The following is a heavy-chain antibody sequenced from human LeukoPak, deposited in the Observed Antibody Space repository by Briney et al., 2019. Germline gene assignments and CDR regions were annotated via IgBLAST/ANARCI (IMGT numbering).Heavy chain of an antibody. D-gene: IGHD4-17*01. CDR1: GFTFSSYA. CDR2: ISYDGSNK. J-gene: IGHJ6*02. CDR3: AREGSVYGDGMDV. Sequence: PGGSLRLSCAASGFTFSSYATHWVRQAPGKGLEWVAVISYDGSNKYYADSVKGRFTISRDNSKNTLYLQMNSLRAEDTAVYYCAREGSVYGDGMDVWGQGTTVTVSS. V-gene: IGHV3-30-3*01.